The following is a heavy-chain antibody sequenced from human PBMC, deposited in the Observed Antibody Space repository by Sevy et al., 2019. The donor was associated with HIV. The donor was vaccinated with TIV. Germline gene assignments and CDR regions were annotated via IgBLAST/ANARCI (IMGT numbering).Heavy chain of an antibody. CDR3: AKGYGSGNNYGMDV. CDR1: GFTFDDYA. D-gene: IGHD3-10*01. CDR2: ISWNTGSM. J-gene: IGHJ6*02. Sequence: GGSLRLSCAASGFTFDDYAMHWVRQVPGKGLEWVSGISWNTGSMVYADSVKGRFTISRDNAQNSLYLQMNSLRDEDMALYYCAKGYGSGNNYGMDVWGQWTTVTVSS. V-gene: IGHV3-9*03.